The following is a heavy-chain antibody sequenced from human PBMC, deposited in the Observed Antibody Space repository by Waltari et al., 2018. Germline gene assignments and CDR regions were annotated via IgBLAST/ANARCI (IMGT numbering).Heavy chain of an antibody. CDR3: AKDEDNSYYYGMDV. CDR2: IRWDGGNT. V-gene: IGHV3-43D*04. D-gene: IGHD1-20*01. Sequence: EGQLVESAGVAVQPGGSLRLSCAASGFTFDDYAMHWVRHDPGKGLEWVSLIRWDGGNTYYEDAVKGRFSISRDNSKNSLYHQMDSLRAEDSGLYYCAKDEDNSYYYGMDVWGQGTTVTVSS. J-gene: IGHJ6*02. CDR1: GFTFDDYA.